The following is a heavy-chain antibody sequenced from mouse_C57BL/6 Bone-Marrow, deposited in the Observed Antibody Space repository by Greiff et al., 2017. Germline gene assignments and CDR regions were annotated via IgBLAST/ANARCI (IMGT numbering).Heavy chain of an antibody. CDR3: AIEGRYGSNAMDY. Sequence: QVQLQQPGAELVKPGASVKVSCKASGYTFTSYWMHWVKQRPGQGLEWIGRIHPSDSDTNYNQKFKGKATLTVDKSSSTAYMQLSSLTSADSAVYYCAIEGRYGSNAMDYWGQGTSVTVSS. D-gene: IGHD1-1*01. J-gene: IGHJ4*01. V-gene: IGHV1-74*01. CDR1: GYTFTSYW. CDR2: IHPSDSDT.